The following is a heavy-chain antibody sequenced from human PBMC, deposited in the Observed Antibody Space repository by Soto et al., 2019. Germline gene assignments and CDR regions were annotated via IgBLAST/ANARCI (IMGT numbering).Heavy chain of an antibody. CDR1: GYTFTGYY. J-gene: IGHJ5*02. V-gene: IGHV1-2*04. CDR2: INPNSGGT. CDR3: ARSRIAAAGKVWFDP. D-gene: IGHD6-13*01. Sequence: QVQLVQSGAEAKKPGASVKVSCKASGYTFTGYYMHWVRQAPGQGLEWMGWINPNSGGTNYAQKFQGWVTMTRDTSISTAYMELSRLRSDDTAVYYCARSRIAAAGKVWFDPWGQGTLVTVSS.